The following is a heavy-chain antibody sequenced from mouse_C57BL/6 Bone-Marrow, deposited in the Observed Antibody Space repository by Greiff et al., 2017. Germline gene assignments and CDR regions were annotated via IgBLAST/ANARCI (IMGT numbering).Heavy chain of an antibody. CDR2: MHPNGGSP. J-gene: IGHJ4*01. D-gene: IGHD1-1*01. V-gene: IGHV1-64*01. CDR1: GYTFTNYW. CDR3: AISDYFDDYTRDY. Sequence: QVQLQQPGAELVKPGASVKLSCKASGYTFTNYWMHWVKQRPGQGLEWIGMMHPNGGSPDYNEKFKSVATLSVDKAYRTAYMELSSLTSEDSAVYYGAISDYFDDYTRDYWGQGTSGRVSS.